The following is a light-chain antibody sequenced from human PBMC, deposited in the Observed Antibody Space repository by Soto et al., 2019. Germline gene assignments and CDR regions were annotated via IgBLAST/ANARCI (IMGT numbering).Light chain of an antibody. J-gene: IGKJ1*01. CDR3: QQYDRSWT. V-gene: IGKV3-20*01. Sequence: EIVLTPSPGTLSLSPWERATLSCRASQSVSHNYLAWYQQKPGQSPTLLIYGASSRATGIPDRFSGSGSGTDFILTISRLEPEDFAVYYCQQYDRSWTFGQGTKVDIK. CDR2: GAS. CDR1: QSVSHNY.